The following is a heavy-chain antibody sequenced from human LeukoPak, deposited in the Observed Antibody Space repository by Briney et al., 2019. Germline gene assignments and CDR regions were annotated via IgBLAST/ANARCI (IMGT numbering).Heavy chain of an antibody. D-gene: IGHD6-13*01. CDR1: GYTFTGYY. V-gene: IGHV1-2*06. Sequence: ASVKVSCKASGYTFTGYYMHWVRQAPGQGLEWMGRINPNSGGTNYAQKFQGRVTMTRDTSISTVYMELSSLRSEDTAVYYCAREGKQLNKNFDYWGQGTLVTVSS. CDR3: AREGKQLNKNFDY. CDR2: INPNSGGT. J-gene: IGHJ4*02.